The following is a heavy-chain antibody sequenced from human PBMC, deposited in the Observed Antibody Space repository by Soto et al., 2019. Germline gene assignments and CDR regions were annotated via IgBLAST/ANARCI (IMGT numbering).Heavy chain of an antibody. CDR1: GYSFTSYW. CDR2: IYPGDSDT. Sequence: GESLKISCKGSGYSFTSYWIGWVRQMPGKGLEWMGIIYPGDSDTRYSPSFQGQVTISADKSISTAYLQWSSLKASDTAMYYCARRPKNTIFGVVNDAFDIWGQGTMVTVSS. CDR3: ARRPKNTIFGVVNDAFDI. J-gene: IGHJ3*02. D-gene: IGHD3-3*01. V-gene: IGHV5-51*01.